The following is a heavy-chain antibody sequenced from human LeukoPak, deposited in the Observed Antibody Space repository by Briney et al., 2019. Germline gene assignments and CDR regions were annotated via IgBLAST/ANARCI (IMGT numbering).Heavy chain of an antibody. CDR1: GFRFSDSC. D-gene: IGHD3-3*01. J-gene: IGHJ4*02. CDR3: ARVRSISGVVTLDY. CDR2: IRQDGSEK. V-gene: IGHV3-7*01. Sequence: GGSLILSCAASGFRFSDSCMTWVRQAPGKGLEWVANIRQDGSEKYYVDSVKGRFTISRDNAKNSVYLQMNSLRAEDTAVYYCARVRSISGVVTLDYWGQGTLVTVSS.